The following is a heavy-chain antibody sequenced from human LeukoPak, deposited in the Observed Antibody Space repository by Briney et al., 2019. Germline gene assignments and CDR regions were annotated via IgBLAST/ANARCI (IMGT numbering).Heavy chain of an antibody. CDR1: GFTFSSYA. CDR3: ARARNHYYDSSGAFYDY. Sequence: GGSLRLSCAASGFTFSSYAMTWVRQAPGKGLEWVSDITGSGGSTYYADSVKGRFTISRDNSKNTLYLQMNGPRAEDTAVYYCARARNHYYDSSGAFYDYWGPGTLVTVSS. J-gene: IGHJ4*02. D-gene: IGHD3-22*01. V-gene: IGHV3-23*01. CDR2: ITGSGGST.